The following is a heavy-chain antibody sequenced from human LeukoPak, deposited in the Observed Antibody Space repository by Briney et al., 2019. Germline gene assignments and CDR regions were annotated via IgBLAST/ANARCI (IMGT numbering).Heavy chain of an antibody. CDR2: INPSGGST. D-gene: IGHD2-15*01. Sequence: GASVKVSCKASGYTFTSYYMHWVRQAPGQGLEWMGIINPSGGSTSYAQRFQGRVTMTRDMSTSTVYMELSSLRSEDTAVYYCARLRECSGGSCLGVYYYYMDVWGKGTTVTVSS. J-gene: IGHJ6*03. V-gene: IGHV1-46*01. CDR3: ARLRECSGGSCLGVYYYYMDV. CDR1: GYTFTSYY.